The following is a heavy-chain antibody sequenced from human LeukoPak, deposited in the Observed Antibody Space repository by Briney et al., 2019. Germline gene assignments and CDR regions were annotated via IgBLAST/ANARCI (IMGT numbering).Heavy chain of an antibody. CDR1: GGSISSYY. D-gene: IGHD1-26*01. V-gene: IGHV4-59*01. CDR2: IYYSGST. CDR3: AISRGATRGWFDP. Sequence: SETLSLTCTVSGGSISSYYWSWIRQPPGKGLEWIGYIYYSGSTNYNPSLKSRVTISVDTSKNQFSLKLSSVTAADTAVYYCAISRGATRGWFDPWGQGTLVTVSS. J-gene: IGHJ5*02.